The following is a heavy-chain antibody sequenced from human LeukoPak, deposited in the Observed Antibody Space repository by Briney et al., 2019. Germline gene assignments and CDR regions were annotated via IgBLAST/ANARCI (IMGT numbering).Heavy chain of an antibody. CDR2: IYHSGST. D-gene: IGHD2-2*01. CDR1: GYSISSGYY. V-gene: IGHV4-38-2*01. J-gene: IGHJ4*02. Sequence: PSETLSLTCAVSGYSISSGYYWGWIRQPPGKGMEWIGSIYHSGSTYYNPSLKSRVTISVDTSKNQFSLKLGSVTAADTAVYYCARSPLSSTSLQYYFDYWGQGTLVTVSS. CDR3: ARSPLSSTSLQYYFDY.